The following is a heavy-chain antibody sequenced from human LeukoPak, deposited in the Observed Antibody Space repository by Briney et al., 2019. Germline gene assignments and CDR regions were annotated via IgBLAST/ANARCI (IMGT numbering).Heavy chain of an antibody. V-gene: IGHV3-21*01. CDR2: ITSTGHYI. J-gene: IGHJ4*02. Sequence: GGSLRLPCAASGFTFSNYEMNWVRQAPGKGVEWVSSITSTGHYIYYADSVTGRFTLSRDNAKNSLYLQVNSLRADDTAVYYCAREMGYYDTSGFFDYWGQGTLVTVSS. D-gene: IGHD3-22*01. CDR3: AREMGYYDTSGFFDY. CDR1: GFTFSNYE.